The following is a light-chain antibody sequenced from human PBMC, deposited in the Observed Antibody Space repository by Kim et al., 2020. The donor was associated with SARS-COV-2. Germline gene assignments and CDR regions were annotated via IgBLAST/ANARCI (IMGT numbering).Light chain of an antibody. CDR3: QAWDSSTVV. CDR2: EDL. CDR1: KLGDKY. J-gene: IGLJ1*01. V-gene: IGLV3-1*01. Sequence: VSPGQTASITCAGDKLGDKYACWFQQKPGQSPVLVIYEDLKRPSGIPERFSGSNSGNTATLTISGTQAMDEADYYCQAWDSSTVVFGTGTKVTV.